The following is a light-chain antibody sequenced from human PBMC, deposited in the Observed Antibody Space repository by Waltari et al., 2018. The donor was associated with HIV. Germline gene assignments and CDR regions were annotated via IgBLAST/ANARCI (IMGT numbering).Light chain of an antibody. CDR3: QSYDRSLSGSYV. Sequence: QSVLTQPPSVSGAPGQRVTISCSGSRFNIGADYEVHWYQQLPGRAPSLLIYAVSNRPSGVPDRFSGSKSGFSASLVISGLQPEDEADYFCQSYDRSLSGSYVFGSGTRVTVL. J-gene: IGLJ1*01. CDR2: AVS. CDR1: RFNIGADYE. V-gene: IGLV1-40*01.